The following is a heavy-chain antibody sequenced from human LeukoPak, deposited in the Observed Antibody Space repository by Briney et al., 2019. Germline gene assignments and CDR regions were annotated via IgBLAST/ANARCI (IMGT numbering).Heavy chain of an antibody. V-gene: IGHV7-4-1*02. D-gene: IGHD3-22*01. CDR1: GYTFTFYA. CDR2: INTNTGNT. CDR3: ARDAGGSNYYDSSVVWFDP. J-gene: IGHJ5*02. Sequence: ASVKVSCKASGYTFTFYAMNWVRQAPGQGLEWMGWINTNTGNTKYAQGFTGRFVFSLDTSVSTAYLQISSLKAEDTAVYYCARDAGGSNYYDSSVVWFDPWGQGTLVTVSS.